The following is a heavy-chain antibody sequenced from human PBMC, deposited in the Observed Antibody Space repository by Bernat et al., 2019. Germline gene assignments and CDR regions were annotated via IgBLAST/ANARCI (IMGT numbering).Heavy chain of an antibody. Sequence: EVQLVESGGGLVKPGGSLRLSCAASGFTFSSYSMNWVRQAPGKGLEWVSSISSSSSYIYYADSVKGRFTISRDNAKNSLYLQMNSLRAEDTAVYYCTRDSGRGYYYYGMDVWGQGTTVTVSS. D-gene: IGHD2-15*01. CDR3: TRDSGRGYYYYGMDV. CDR2: ISSSSSYI. CDR1: GFTFSSYS. J-gene: IGHJ6*02. V-gene: IGHV3-21*01.